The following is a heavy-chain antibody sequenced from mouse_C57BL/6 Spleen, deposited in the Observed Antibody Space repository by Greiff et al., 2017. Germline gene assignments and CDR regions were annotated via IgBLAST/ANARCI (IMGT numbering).Heavy chain of an antibody. CDR2: INPSSGYT. V-gene: IGHV1-4*01. D-gene: IGHD2-4*01. CDR3: ARSGDYDPLFAY. CDR1: GYTFTSYT. J-gene: IGHJ3*01. Sequence: VQLQQSGAELARPGASVKMSCKASGYTFTSYTMHWVKQRPGQGLEWIGYINPSSGYTKYNQKFKDKATLTADKSSSTAYMQLSSLTSEDSAVYYCARSGDYDPLFAYWGQGTLVTVSA.